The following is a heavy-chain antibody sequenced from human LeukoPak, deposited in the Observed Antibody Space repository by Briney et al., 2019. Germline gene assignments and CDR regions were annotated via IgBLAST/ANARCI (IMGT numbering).Heavy chain of an antibody. J-gene: IGHJ4*02. D-gene: IGHD4-23*01. CDR3: GKDRGYGGTGDVDY. CDR1: GFNFSSYG. CDR2: IRYDGSDK. V-gene: IGHV3-30*02. Sequence: GGSLRLSCAASGFNFSSYGMHWIRQAPGKGLEWVAFIRYDGSDKYYEDSVKGRFTISRDNTKNSLYLQMNSLRAEDMALYYCGKDRGYGGTGDVDYWGQGTLVTVSS.